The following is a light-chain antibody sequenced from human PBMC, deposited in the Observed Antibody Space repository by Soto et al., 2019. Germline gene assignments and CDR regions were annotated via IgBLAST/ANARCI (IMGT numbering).Light chain of an antibody. CDR1: QDIGND. Sequence: AIQMTQSPSSLSASVGDRVTITCRASQDIGNDLAWYQQRPGKAPKLLIYAASSLQSGVPSRFSGSGSGTDFTLTISSQQHGDFATYYCLQDYNFPLTFGGGTKVEIK. J-gene: IGKJ4*01. CDR3: LQDYNFPLT. V-gene: IGKV1-6*01. CDR2: AAS.